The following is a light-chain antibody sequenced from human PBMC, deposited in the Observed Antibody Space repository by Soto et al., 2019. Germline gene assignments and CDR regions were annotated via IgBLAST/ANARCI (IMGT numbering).Light chain of an antibody. Sequence: DIQMTQSPSSLSASVGDRVTLTCRASQSISKYLNWYQLKSGKGPKLLIYGTSTLQSVVPSRFSGSGSGTDFTLTISNLQPEDFAVYYCQQGYSPLLTFCGGTRVEIK. V-gene: IGKV1-39*01. J-gene: IGKJ4*01. CDR2: GTS. CDR1: QSISKY. CDR3: QQGYSPLLT.